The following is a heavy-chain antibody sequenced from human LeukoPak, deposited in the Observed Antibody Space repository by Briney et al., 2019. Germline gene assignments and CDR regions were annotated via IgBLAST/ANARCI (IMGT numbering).Heavy chain of an antibody. CDR1: GGSISSSSYY. CDR3: ARAVGGTLDY. Sequence: SETLSLTCTVSGGSISSSSYYWAWIRQPPGKGLEWIAYIFYSGSTIYNPSLKSRVTMSIDTSKNQFSLKLRSVTAADTAVYYCARAVGGTLDYWGQGTLVTVSS. CDR2: IFYSGST. J-gene: IGHJ4*02. D-gene: IGHD6-19*01. V-gene: IGHV4-61*05.